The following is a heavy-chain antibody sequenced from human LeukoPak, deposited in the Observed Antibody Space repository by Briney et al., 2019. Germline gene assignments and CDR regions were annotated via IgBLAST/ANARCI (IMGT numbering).Heavy chain of an antibody. Sequence: PSETLSLTCTVSGGAISSYYWSWIRQPPGKGLEWIGYIYYSGSTNYNPSLKSRVTISVDTSKNQFSLKLSSVTAADTAVYYCARSGYYDSGTYKWWFVPWGQGTLVTVSS. D-gene: IGHD3-22*01. CDR1: GGAISSYY. CDR3: ARSGYYDSGTYKWWFVP. J-gene: IGHJ5*02. CDR2: IYYSGST. V-gene: IGHV4-59*01.